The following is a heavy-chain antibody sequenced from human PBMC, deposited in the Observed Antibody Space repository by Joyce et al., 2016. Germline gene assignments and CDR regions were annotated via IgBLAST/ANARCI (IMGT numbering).Heavy chain of an antibody. Sequence: QVQLVQSGAELKKPGASVKVACKTSGYTFTSYDINWVRKAAGQGFEWMGRMNPYSGNTGYAQKFQGRVSMTRNTSISAAYMELSNLESEDTAVYYCARGPGNGDHNFDYWGQGTQVTVFS. J-gene: IGHJ4*02. D-gene: IGHD1-1*01. V-gene: IGHV1-8*01. CDR1: GYTFTSYD. CDR2: MNPYSGNT. CDR3: ARGPGNGDHNFDY.